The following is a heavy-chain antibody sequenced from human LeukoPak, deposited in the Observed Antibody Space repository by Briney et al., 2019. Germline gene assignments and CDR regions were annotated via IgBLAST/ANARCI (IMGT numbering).Heavy chain of an antibody. CDR1: GFTFSSYS. CDR2: ISSSSTI. D-gene: IGHD1-1*01. V-gene: IGHV3-48*01. J-gene: IGHJ4*02. CDR3: ARDRTGTTGYFDY. Sequence: PGGSLRLSCAASGFTFSSYSMNWVRQAPGKGLEWVSYISSSSTIYYADSVKGRFTISRDNAKNLLYLQMNSLRAEDTAVYYCARDRTGTTGYFDYWVLGTLVTGSS.